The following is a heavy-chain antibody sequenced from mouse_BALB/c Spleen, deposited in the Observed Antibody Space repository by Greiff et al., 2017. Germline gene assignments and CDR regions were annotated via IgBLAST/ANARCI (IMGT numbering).Heavy chain of an antibody. V-gene: IGHV1-5*01. J-gene: IGHJ4*01. Sequence: EVQLQQSGTVLARPGASVKMSCKASGYTFTSYWMHWVKQRPGQGLEWIGAIYPGDSDTSYNQKFKGKANLTAVTSTSTAYMKLSSLTDEDSAVYYCTRALPMDYWGQGTSVTVSS. CDR3: TRALPMDY. CDR1: GYTFTSYW. CDR2: IYPGDSDT.